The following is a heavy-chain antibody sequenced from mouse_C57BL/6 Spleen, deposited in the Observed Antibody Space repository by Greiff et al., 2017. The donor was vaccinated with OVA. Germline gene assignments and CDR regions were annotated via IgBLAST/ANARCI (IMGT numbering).Heavy chain of an antibody. CDR3: ARLGGYDDGYFDY. CDR2: ISSGSSTI. D-gene: IGHD2-2*01. CDR1: GFTFSDYG. V-gene: IGHV5-17*01. J-gene: IGHJ2*01. Sequence: EVQLVESGGGLVKPGGSLKLSCAASGFTFSDYGMHWVRQAPEKGLEWVAYISSGSSTIYYADTVKGRFTISRDNAKNTLFLQMTSLRSEDTAMYYCARLGGYDDGYFDYWGQGTTLTVSS.